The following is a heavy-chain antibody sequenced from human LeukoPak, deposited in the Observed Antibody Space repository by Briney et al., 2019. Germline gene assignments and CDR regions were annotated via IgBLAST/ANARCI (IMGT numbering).Heavy chain of an antibody. Sequence: GQSLRLSCTASGFIFGDHAMSWVRQAPGKGLEWVGFIRSKAYGGTTEYAASAKGRFTISRDDSEGIAYLQMNSLRIDDTAVYYCARGPIHLWLHNGMDVWGQGTTVIVFS. CDR1: GFIFGDHA. CDR2: IRSKAYGGTT. V-gene: IGHV3-49*04. D-gene: IGHD5-18*01. J-gene: IGHJ6*02. CDR3: ARGPIHLWLHNGMDV.